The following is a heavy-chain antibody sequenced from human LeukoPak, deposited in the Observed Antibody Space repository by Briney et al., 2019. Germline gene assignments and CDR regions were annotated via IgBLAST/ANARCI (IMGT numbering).Heavy chain of an antibody. CDR2: MNPNSGNT. V-gene: IGHV1-8*01. Sequence: ASVKVSCKASGYTFTSYDINWVRQATGQGLEWMGWMNPNSGNTGYAQKFQGRVTMTRNTSISTAYMELSSLRSEDTAVYYCARAGSSSPYYYYGMDVWGQGTTVTVSS. CDR3: ARAGSSSPYYYYGMDV. J-gene: IGHJ6*02. D-gene: IGHD6-6*01. CDR1: GYTFTSYD.